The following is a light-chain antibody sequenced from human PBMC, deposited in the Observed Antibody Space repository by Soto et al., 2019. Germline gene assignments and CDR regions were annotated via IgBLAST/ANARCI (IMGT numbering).Light chain of an antibody. CDR3: QQFRSYPLT. Sequence: EIVLTQSPGTLSLSPVEIATLSCMASQSVSSNYLAWYQQKPGQAPRLLIFGASIRATGIPDRFSGSGSGTDFTLTITRLEPEDFAVYYCQQFRSYPLTFGGGTKVDIK. CDR2: GAS. V-gene: IGKV3-20*01. CDR1: QSVSSNY. J-gene: IGKJ4*01.